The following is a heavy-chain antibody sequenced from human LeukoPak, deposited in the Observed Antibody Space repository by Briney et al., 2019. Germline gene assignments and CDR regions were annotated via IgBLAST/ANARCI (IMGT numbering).Heavy chain of an antibody. CDR1: GFTFSSYG. V-gene: IGHV3-30*18. J-gene: IGHJ6*02. CDR3: AKDIDSSGPGRDYYYYGMDV. Sequence: GGSLRLSCAASGFTFSSYGMHWVRQAPGKGLEWVAVISYDGSNKYYADSVKGRFTISRDNSKNTLYLQMNSLRAEDTAVYYCAKDIDSSGPGRDYYYYGMDVWGQGTTVTVSS. CDR2: ISYDGSNK. D-gene: IGHD3-22*01.